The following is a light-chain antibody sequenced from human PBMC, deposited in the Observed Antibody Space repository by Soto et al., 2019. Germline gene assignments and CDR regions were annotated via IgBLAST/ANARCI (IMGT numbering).Light chain of an antibody. J-gene: IGLJ3*02. Sequence: QSALTQPASVSASPGQSITISCTGTSSDVGSYNLVSWFQQHPGKAPKLMIYEGNKRPSGVSNRFSGSKSGNTASLTISGLQAEDEADYYCCSYAGSSTLVFGGGTK. CDR1: SSDVGSYNL. CDR3: CSYAGSSTLV. V-gene: IGLV2-23*01. CDR2: EGN.